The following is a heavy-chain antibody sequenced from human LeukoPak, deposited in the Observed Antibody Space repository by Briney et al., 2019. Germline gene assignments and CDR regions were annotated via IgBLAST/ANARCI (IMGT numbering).Heavy chain of an antibody. Sequence: PGESLRLSCAASGFTFSSYAMSWVRQAPGKGLEWVSAISGSGGSTYYADSVKGRFTISRDNSKNTLYLQMNSLRVEDTAVYYCAKEGTIFGVVAGYYFDYWGQGTLVTVSS. J-gene: IGHJ4*02. D-gene: IGHD3-3*01. CDR3: AKEGTIFGVVAGYYFDY. CDR2: ISGSGGST. V-gene: IGHV3-23*01. CDR1: GFTFSSYA.